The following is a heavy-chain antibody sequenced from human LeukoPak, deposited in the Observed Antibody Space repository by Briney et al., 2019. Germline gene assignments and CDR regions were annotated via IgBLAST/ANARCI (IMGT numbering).Heavy chain of an antibody. Sequence: GGSLRLSCAASGFAFSKYWMLWVRQAPGKGLESVSRINTDGTVTTYADSVKGRFTVSRDNADNTMFLQMNSVRDGDTAVYYCATKQWLAPPPDSWGQGTPVTVSS. J-gene: IGHJ4*02. CDR1: GFAFSKYW. CDR2: INTDGTVT. D-gene: IGHD6-19*01. V-gene: IGHV3-74*01. CDR3: ATKQWLAPPPDS.